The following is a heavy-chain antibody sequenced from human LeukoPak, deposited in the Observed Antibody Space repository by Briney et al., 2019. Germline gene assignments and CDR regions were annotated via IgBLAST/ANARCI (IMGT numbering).Heavy chain of an antibody. CDR3: AIEYSSSSKAPGGFLDFQH. D-gene: IGHD6-6*01. Sequence: GASVKVSCKVSGYTLTELSMHWVRQAPGKGLEWRGGFDPEDGETIYAQKFQGRVTMTEDTSTDTAYMELSSLRSEDTAVYYCAIEYSSSSKAPGGFLDFQHWGQGTLVTVSS. J-gene: IGHJ1*01. CDR1: GYTLTELS. V-gene: IGHV1-24*01. CDR2: FDPEDGET.